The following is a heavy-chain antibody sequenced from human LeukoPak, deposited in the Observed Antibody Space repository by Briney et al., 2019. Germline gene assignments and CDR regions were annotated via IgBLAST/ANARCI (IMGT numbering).Heavy chain of an antibody. CDR3: AQDGNYFDSSGYLVPFDY. Sequence: PGGSLRLSCAASGFTVSRFSMSWIRQAPGKGLEWVSSISGSDRTTYYADSVKGRFTISRDNSKNILYLQMNSLRADDTAVYYCAQDGNYFDSSGYLVPFDYWGQGTLVTVSS. V-gene: IGHV3-23*01. J-gene: IGHJ4*02. CDR2: ISGSDRTT. D-gene: IGHD3-22*01. CDR1: GFTVSRFS.